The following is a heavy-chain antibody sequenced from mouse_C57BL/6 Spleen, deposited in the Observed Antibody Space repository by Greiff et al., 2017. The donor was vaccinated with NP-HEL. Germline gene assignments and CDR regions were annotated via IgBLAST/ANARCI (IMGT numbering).Heavy chain of an antibody. J-gene: IGHJ3*01. V-gene: IGHV1-82*01. CDR1: GYAFSSSW. CDR3: ARGLTGAWFAC. D-gene: IGHD3-1*01. CDR2: IYPGDGDT. Sequence: VQLQQSGPELVKPGASVKISCKASGYAFSSSWMNWVKQRPGKGLEWIGRIYPGDGDTNYNGKFKGKATLTADKSSSTAYMRLSSLASEDSAVHVCARGLTGAWFACWGRGTLVTVAA.